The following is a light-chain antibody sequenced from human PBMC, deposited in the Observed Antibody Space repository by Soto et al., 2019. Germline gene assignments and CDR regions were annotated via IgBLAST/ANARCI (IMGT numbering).Light chain of an antibody. V-gene: IGLV2-11*01. J-gene: IGLJ2*01. CDR1: NSDVGDYRY. Sequence: QSVLTQPRSVSGSPGQSVTISCTGTNSDVGDYRYVSWYQQHPGKAPKLLIYDVSKRPSGVPDRFSGSKSGNTASLTISGLQGEDEADYFCCSYTGRYIGVFGGGTKLTVL. CDR2: DVS. CDR3: CSYTGRYIGV.